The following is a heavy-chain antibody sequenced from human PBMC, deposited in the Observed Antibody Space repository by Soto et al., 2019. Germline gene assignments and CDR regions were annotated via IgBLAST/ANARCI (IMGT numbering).Heavy chain of an antibody. CDR1: GASISSSY. CDR3: ARGYYDSNGQSNTFDI. D-gene: IGHD3-22*01. V-gene: IGHV4-59*01. CDR2: VHYSGNT. Sequence: SETLSLTCTVSGASISSSYWSWIRQSPGKGLEWIGYVHYSGNTKYNPSLKSRVTMSVDTSKNQFSLKLSSMTAADTAMYYCARGYYDSNGQSNTFDIWGQGTMVT. J-gene: IGHJ3*02.